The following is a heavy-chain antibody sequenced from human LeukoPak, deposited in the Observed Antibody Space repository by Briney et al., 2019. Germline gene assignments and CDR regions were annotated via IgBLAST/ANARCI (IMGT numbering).Heavy chain of an antibody. V-gene: IGHV4-4*07. Sequence: SETLSLTCTVPGGSISSYYWSWIRQPAGKGLEWIGRIYTSGSTNYNPSLKSRVTMSVDTSKNQFSLKLSSVTAADTAVYYCARGANDFWSGYYGPWFDPWGQGTLVTVSS. CDR3: ARGANDFWSGYYGPWFDP. CDR2: IYTSGST. J-gene: IGHJ5*02. D-gene: IGHD3-3*01. CDR1: GGSISSYY.